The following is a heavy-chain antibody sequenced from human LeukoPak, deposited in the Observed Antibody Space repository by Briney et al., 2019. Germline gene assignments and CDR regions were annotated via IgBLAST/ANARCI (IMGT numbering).Heavy chain of an antibody. CDR2: INPNSGGT. CDR1: GYTFTGYY. V-gene: IGHV1-2*06. D-gene: IGHD3-3*01. J-gene: IGHJ4*02. CDR3: ASTQTPGYDFWSGYLDY. Sequence: RASVKVSCKASGYTFTGYYMHWVRQAPGQGLEWMGRINPNSGGTNYAQKFQGRVTMTRDTSISTAYMELCRLRSDDTAVYYCASTQTPGYDFWSGYLDYWGQGTLVTVSS.